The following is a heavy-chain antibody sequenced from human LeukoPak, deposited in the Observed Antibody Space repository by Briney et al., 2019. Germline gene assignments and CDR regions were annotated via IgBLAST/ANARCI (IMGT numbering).Heavy chain of an antibody. D-gene: IGHD3-22*01. CDR1: GYSFTNYW. CDR3: ARRPYYYDSSGYFNWFDP. J-gene: IGHJ5*02. Sequence: GESLKICCMGSGYSFTNYWICWVRQMPGKSLQGMGIIYPGDSDTRYSSSFQGQVTISADKSISTAYLQWSSLKASDTAMYYCARRPYYYDSSGYFNWFDPWGQGTLVTVSS. V-gene: IGHV5-51*01. CDR2: IYPGDSDT.